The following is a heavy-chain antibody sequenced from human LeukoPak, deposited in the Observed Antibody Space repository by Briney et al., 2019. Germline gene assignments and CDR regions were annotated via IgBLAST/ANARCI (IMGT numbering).Heavy chain of an antibody. CDR1: GYSISSGYY. J-gene: IGHJ4*02. CDR2: IYHSGIT. V-gene: IGHV4-38-2*01. D-gene: IGHD2-21*02. Sequence: SETLSLTCAVSGYSISSGYYWGWVRQPPGKGLEWIGSIYHSGITYCNTSLKSRVTMSVDTSKNQFSLKLSSVTAADTAVYYCARAYCSGDCNYLAQYFDYWGQGTLVTVSS. CDR3: ARAYCSGDCNYLAQYFDY.